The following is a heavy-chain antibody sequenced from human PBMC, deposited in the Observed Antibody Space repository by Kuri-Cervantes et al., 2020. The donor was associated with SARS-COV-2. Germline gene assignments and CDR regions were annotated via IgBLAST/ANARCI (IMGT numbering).Heavy chain of an antibody. CDR2: INWNGGST. CDR3: AKDPAIVLMVYAIPSFDY. D-gene: IGHD2-8*01. Sequence: GGSLRLSCAASGFTFDDYGMSWVRQAPGKGLEWVSGINWNGGSTGYADSVKGRFTISRDNAKNSLYLQMNSLRAEDTAVYYCAKDPAIVLMVYAIPSFDYWGQGTLVTVSS. V-gene: IGHV3-20*04. J-gene: IGHJ4*02. CDR1: GFTFDDYG.